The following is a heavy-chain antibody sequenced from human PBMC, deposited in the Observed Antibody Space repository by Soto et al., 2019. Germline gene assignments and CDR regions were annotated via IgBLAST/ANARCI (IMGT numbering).Heavy chain of an antibody. CDR3: ANDWRLNDRSGLDAFHI. D-gene: IGHD3-22*01. CDR1: GFAFINCG. Sequence: QVQLVDSGGGVVQPRTSLRLSCVGSGFAFINCGIHWVRQAPGKGLEWVAVITYDGNNQYYGDSVKGRFTISRDDSRNMVYLQMNSLRADDTAMYYCANDWRLNDRSGLDAFHILGQGTMVTVSS. J-gene: IGHJ3*02. V-gene: IGHV3-30*18. CDR2: ITYDGNNQ.